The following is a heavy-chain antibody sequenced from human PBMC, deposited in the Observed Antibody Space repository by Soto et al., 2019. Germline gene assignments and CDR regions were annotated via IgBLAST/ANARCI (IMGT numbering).Heavy chain of an antibody. CDR2: IYYDGPA. CDR3: ARRLRDTTTQYYNWFDP. CDR1: GGSINTADYY. D-gene: IGHD2-15*01. J-gene: IGHJ5*02. Sequence: QVQLQESGPGLVKPSQTLSLTCTVSGGSINTADYYWTWIRQSPGRGLEWIVNIYYDGPAYPSPSLKSRVSASVDTSNNQVSLNLFSVTGADTAVYYCARRLRDTTTQYYNWFDPWGQGTLVTVSS. V-gene: IGHV4-30-4*01.